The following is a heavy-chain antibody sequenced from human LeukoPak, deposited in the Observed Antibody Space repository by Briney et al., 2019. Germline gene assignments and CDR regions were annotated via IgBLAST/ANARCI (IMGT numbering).Heavy chain of an antibody. CDR1: GYTFTSCN. D-gene: IGHD6-19*01. J-gene: IGHJ4*02. Sequence: ASVKVSCKASGYTFTSCNINWVRQATGQGLEWMGWMNPNSGNTGYGQSFQGRITMTRDISIGTAYMELSNLTSEDTAIYYCTRGSSGRRDNWGQGTLVTVSA. V-gene: IGHV1-8*01. CDR2: MNPNSGNT. CDR3: TRGSSGRRDN.